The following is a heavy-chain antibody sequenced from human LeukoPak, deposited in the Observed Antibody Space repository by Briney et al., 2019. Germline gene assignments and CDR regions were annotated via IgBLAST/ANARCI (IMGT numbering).Heavy chain of an antibody. J-gene: IGHJ4*02. V-gene: IGHV3-48*03. CDR3: ARALLWFGEPTCFDY. CDR2: ISSSGSTI. D-gene: IGHD3-10*01. CDR1: GFTFSSYE. Sequence: PGGSLRLSCAASGFTFSSYEMNWVRQAPGKGLEWVSYISSSGSTIYYADSVKGRFTISRDNAKNSLYLQMNSLRAEDTAVYYCARALLWFGEPTCFDYWGQGTLVTVSS.